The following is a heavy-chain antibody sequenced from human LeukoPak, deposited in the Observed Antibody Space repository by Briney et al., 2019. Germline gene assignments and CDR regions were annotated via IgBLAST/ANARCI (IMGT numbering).Heavy chain of an antibody. CDR2: IYHTGST. Sequence: SETLSLTCTVSGGSVSSGSYYWSWIRQPPGKGLEWIGHIYHTGSTNYNPSLKSRVTISLDTSKNQFSLKLTSVSAADTAVYYCARQGPDAFFDYWGQGTLVTVSS. J-gene: IGHJ4*02. CDR1: GGSVSSGSYY. V-gene: IGHV4-61*01. CDR3: ARQGPDAFFDY.